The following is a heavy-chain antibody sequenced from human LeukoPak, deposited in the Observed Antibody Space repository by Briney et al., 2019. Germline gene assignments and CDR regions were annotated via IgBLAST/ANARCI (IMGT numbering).Heavy chain of an antibody. CDR3: ARPYYYDSSGTKGAFDI. V-gene: IGHV4-59*11. D-gene: IGHD3-22*01. J-gene: IGHJ3*02. CDR1: GGSISSQY. Sequence: SETLSLTCTVSGGSISSQYWSWIRQPPGKGLEWIGDIYSSGSTNYNPSLKSRVTISVDTSKNQFSLRLRSVTAADTAVYYCARPYYYDSSGTKGAFDIWGQGTMVTVSS. CDR2: IYSSGST.